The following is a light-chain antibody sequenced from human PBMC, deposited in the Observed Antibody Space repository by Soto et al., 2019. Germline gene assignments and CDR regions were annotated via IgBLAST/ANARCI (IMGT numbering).Light chain of an antibody. CDR1: QSVSSN. CDR3: QQYNNWHALT. CDR2: GAS. V-gene: IGKV3-15*01. Sequence: EIVMTQSPATLSVSPGERATLSCRASQSVSSNLAWYQQKPGQAPRLLIYGASTRATGIPARFSGSRSGTEFTLTISSLQSEDFAVYYGQQYNNWHALTCGGGTKVEIK. J-gene: IGKJ4*01.